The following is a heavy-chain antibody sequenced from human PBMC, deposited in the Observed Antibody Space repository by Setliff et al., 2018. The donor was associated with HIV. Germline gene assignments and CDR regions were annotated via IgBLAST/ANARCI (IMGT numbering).Heavy chain of an antibody. CDR3: ARLGSEWELLSIPIYP. J-gene: IGHJ3*01. CDR1: GFTFSSYA. Sequence: PGGSLRLSCAASGFTFSSYAMSWVRQAPGKGLEWVSAISGSGGSTYYADSVKGRFTISRDNSKNTLYLQMNSLRTDDTAVYFCARLGSEWELLSIPIYPWGQGTMVTVSS. D-gene: IGHD1-26*01. V-gene: IGHV3-23*01. CDR2: ISGSGGST.